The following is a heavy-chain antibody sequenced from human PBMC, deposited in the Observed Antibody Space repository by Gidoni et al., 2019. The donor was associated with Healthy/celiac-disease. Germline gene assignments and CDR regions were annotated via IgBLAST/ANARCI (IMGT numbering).Heavy chain of an antibody. CDR2: IYYSGST. CDR1: GGPISSSS. CDR3: ARVRYYDSSGYYYYYGMDV. V-gene: IGHV4-59*01. J-gene: IGHJ6*02. D-gene: IGHD3-22*01. Sequence: QVQLQESGPGLVKPSETLSLTCTVSGGPISSSSWSWIRQPPGKGLEWIGYIYYSGSTNYNPSLKSRVTISVDTSKNQFSLKLSSVTAADTAVYYCARVRYYDSSGYYYYYGMDVWGQGTTVTVSS.